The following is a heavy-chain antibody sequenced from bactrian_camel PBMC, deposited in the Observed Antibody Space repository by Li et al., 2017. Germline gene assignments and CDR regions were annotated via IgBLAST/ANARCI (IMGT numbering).Heavy chain of an antibody. D-gene: IGHD2*01. CDR1: GYTFNTY. CDR2: IGTNGVA. J-gene: IGHJ6*01. V-gene: IGHV3S10*01. Sequence: VQLVESGGGSALAGGSVRLSCAASGYTFNTYSWFRRAPGKAREGVAGIGTNGVAAAADSVKGRFTISQDNAKNTMYLQMNSLKPEDTAMYYCAARGPYCYTKLSVADFTYWGQGTQVTVS. CDR3: AARGPYCYTKLSVADFTY.